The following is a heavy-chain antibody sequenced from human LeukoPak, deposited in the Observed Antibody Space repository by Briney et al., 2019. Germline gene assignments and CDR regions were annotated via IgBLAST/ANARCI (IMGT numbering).Heavy chain of an antibody. Sequence: ASVTVSFKASGCTFSSYASSWLRQAPGQRLEWMGGMIPIIGNGNYAQKFQGRVTITTDEPKSTAYMELRSLRSEDTAVYYCARRSSGYLGVDYWGQGTVVTVSS. CDR2: MIPIIGNG. CDR3: ARRSSGYLGVDY. V-gene: IGHV1-69*05. CDR1: GCTFSSYA. D-gene: IGHD3-22*01. J-gene: IGHJ4*02.